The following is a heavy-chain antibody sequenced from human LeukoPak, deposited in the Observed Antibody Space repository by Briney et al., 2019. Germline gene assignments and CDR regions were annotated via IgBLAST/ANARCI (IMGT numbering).Heavy chain of an antibody. D-gene: IGHD5-18*01. CDR3: ARGGYSFDY. CDR1: GFSLSGYW. CDR2: LHADGVEQ. J-gene: IGHJ4*02. Sequence: HRGGSLRLSCAASGFSLSGYWMTWVRQAPGKGLEWVARLHADGVEQNYVDSVTGRFTMSRDNAKNSLDLQMNSLRVEDTAVYYCARGGYSFDYLGQGTLVAVSS. V-gene: IGHV3-7*01.